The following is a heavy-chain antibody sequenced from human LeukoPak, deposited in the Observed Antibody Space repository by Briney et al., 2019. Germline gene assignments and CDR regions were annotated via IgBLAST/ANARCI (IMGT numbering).Heavy chain of an antibody. CDR2: ISSSSSTI. D-gene: IGHD6-13*01. Sequence: GGSLRLSCAASGFTFSSYSMNWVRQAPGKGLEWVSYISSSSSTIYYADSVKGRFTISRDNAKNTLYLQMNSLRAEDTAVYYCARGGSSWYGDFDYWGQGTLVTVSS. CDR3: ARGGSSWYGDFDY. CDR1: GFTFSSYS. V-gene: IGHV3-48*04. J-gene: IGHJ4*02.